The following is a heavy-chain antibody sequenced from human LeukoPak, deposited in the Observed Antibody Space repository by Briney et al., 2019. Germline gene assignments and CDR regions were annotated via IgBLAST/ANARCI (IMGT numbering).Heavy chain of an antibody. CDR1: GFTVSSNY. CDR3: ARGLPITDCGGDSLLFLCPDYYYMDV. CDR2: IYSGGST. V-gene: IGHV3-66*02. J-gene: IGHJ6*03. D-gene: IGHD2-21*01. Sequence: GGSMRLSCAASGFTVSSNYMSWVRQAPGKGLEWVSVIYSGGSTYYADSVKGRFTISRDNSKNTLYLQMNSLRAEDTAVYYCARGLPITDCGGDSLLFLCPDYYYMDVWGKGTTVTVSS.